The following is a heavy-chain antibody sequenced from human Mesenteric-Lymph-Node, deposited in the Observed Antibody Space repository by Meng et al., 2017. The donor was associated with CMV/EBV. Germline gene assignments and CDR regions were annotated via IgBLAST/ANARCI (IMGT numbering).Heavy chain of an antibody. CDR2: ISYIGST. CDR1: GGSINSYY. D-gene: IGHD6-19*01. V-gene: IGHV4-59*12. CDR3: AGVPRYSSGWYGRDDY. J-gene: IGHJ4*02. Sequence: SETLSLTCTVSGGSINSYYWNWIRQPPGKELEWIGYISYIGSTSYNPSLKSRVTISVDTSKNQFSLKLSSVTAADTAMYYCAGVPRYSSGWYGRDDYWGQGTLVTVS.